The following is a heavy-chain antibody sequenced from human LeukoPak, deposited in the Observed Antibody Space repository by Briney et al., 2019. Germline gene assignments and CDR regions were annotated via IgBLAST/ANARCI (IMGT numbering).Heavy chain of an antibody. V-gene: IGHV5-51*01. CDR1: GYSFTSYW. D-gene: IGHD5-18*01. CDR3: ARLSGGHSYGVYYYYGMDV. J-gene: IGHJ6*04. CDR2: IYPGDSDT. Sequence: PGASLQISCQGSGYSFTSYWIGWVRQLPGKGLEWMGIIYPGDSDTRYSPSFQGQVTISADKSISTAYLQWSSLKASDTAMYCCARLSGGHSYGVYYYYGMDVWGKGTTVTVSS.